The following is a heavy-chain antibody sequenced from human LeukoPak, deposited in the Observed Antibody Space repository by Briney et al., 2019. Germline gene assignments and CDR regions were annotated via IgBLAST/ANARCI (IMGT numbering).Heavy chain of an antibody. V-gene: IGHV1-2*02. CDR1: GYSFTGYY. Sequence: ASVTISCKASGYSFTGYYMHWVRQAPGQGLEWMGWINPNSGCTNYAQKFQGRVTVTRDTSISTAYMELSRLRSDDTAVYYCAREEGAPIAAANIWGLGTMVTVSS. CDR2: INPNSGCT. CDR3: AREEGAPIAAANI. D-gene: IGHD6-13*01. J-gene: IGHJ3*02.